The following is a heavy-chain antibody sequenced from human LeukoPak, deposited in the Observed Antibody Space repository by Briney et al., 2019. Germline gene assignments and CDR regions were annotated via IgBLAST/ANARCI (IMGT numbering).Heavy chain of an antibody. D-gene: IGHD1-26*01. CDR1: GYTFTIYG. CDR3: ARGFYSGRRTPFDY. J-gene: IGHJ4*02. Sequence: ASVSVSCRASGYTFTIYGISGVRQAPGQGLEWMGWISAYNGNTNYAQKLQGRVTMPTDTSTSTAYMALRSLRSDDTAVYYCARGFYSGRRTPFDYWGQGTLVTVSS. V-gene: IGHV1-18*01. CDR2: ISAYNGNT.